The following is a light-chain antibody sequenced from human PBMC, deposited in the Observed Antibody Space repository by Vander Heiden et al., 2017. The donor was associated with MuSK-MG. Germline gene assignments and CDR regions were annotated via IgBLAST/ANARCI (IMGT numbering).Light chain of an antibody. CDR2: RNN. Sequence: QSVLTQPPSASATPGQRLTFTCSGSCSHSGSNTVTWYQQLPGTAPKLLIYRNNQRPSGVPDRFSGSKSGTSASLAISGLQSEDEADYYCAAWDDSLNGVVFGGGTKLTVL. J-gene: IGLJ2*01. CDR1: CSHSGSNT. V-gene: IGLV1-44*01. CDR3: AAWDDSLNGVV.